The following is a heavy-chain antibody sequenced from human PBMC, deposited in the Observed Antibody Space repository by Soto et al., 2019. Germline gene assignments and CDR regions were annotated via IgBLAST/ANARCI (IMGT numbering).Heavy chain of an antibody. V-gene: IGHV4-31*03. CDR3: ARDTTPGYYYGMDV. CDR1: GGSISSGGYY. CDR2: IYYSGST. Sequence: SETLSLTCTVSGGSISSGGYYWSWIRQHPGKGLEWIGYIYYSGSTYYNPSLKSRVTISVDTSKNQFSLKLSSVTAADTAVYYCARDTTPGYYYGMDVWGQGTTVTVSS. D-gene: IGHD1-26*01. J-gene: IGHJ6*02.